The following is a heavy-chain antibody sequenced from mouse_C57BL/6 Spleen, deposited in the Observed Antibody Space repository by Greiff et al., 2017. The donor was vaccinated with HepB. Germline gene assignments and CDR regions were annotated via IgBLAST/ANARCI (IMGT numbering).Heavy chain of an antibody. Sequence: VQLKESGPGLVKPSQSLSLTCSVTGYSITSGYYWNWIRQFPGNKLEWMGYISYDGSNNYNPSLKNRISITRDTSKNQFFLKLNSVTTEDTATYYCANMVTTALPWFAYWGQGTLVTVSA. CDR2: ISYDGSN. V-gene: IGHV3-6*01. D-gene: IGHD2-2*01. CDR3: ANMVTTALPWFAY. J-gene: IGHJ3*01. CDR1: GYSITSGYY.